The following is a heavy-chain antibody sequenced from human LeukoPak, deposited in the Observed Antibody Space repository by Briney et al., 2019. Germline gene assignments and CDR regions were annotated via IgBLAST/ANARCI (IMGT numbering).Heavy chain of an antibody. D-gene: IGHD1-7*01. J-gene: IGHJ4*02. Sequence: PGGSLRPSCAASGFTFSSYWIHWVRQVPGKGLVWVSRIDYDGSITNYADSVKGRFTISRDNARNTLYLQMNSLRADDTAVYYCVKDLGGNYDYWGQGTLVTVSS. CDR3: VKDLGGNYDY. CDR2: IDYDGSIT. V-gene: IGHV3-74*01. CDR1: GFTFSSYW.